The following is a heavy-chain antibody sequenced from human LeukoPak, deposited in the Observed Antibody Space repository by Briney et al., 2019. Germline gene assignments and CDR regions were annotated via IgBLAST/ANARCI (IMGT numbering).Heavy chain of an antibody. Sequence: PSETLSLTCTVSGGSISSYYWSWIRQPPGKGLEWIGYIYYSGSTNYNPSLKSRVTISVDTSKNQFSLKLSSVTAADTAVYYCASIDIVANLAPAWGQGTLVTASS. J-gene: IGHJ4*02. D-gene: IGHD5-12*01. CDR1: GGSISSYY. V-gene: IGHV4-59*12. CDR3: ASIDIVANLAPA. CDR2: IYYSGST.